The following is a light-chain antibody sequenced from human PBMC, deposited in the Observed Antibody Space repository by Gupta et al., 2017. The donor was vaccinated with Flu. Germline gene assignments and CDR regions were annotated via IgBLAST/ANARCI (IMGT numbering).Light chain of an antibody. J-gene: IGKJ3*01. CDR1: QRVRDNY. Sequence: GTLSLSPGEGVTLFCRARQRVRDNYLAWYRQKPGQAPRLLIYGASSRAAGIPDRFSGGGSETDFTLTISRLEPEDFAVYFCQQDVSSPFTFGQGTRVDV. CDR3: QQDVSSPFT. CDR2: GAS. V-gene: IGKV3-20*01.